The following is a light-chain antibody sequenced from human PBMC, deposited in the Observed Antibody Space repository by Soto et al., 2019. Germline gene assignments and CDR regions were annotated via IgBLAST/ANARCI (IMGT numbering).Light chain of an antibody. CDR1: QSISTNY. V-gene: IGKV3-20*01. CDR2: GAS. CDR3: QHYGTSPTWT. J-gene: IGKJ1*01. Sequence: EIVLTQSPVTLSLSPGETATLSCRASQSISTNYLALYQQKPGQAPRPLNFGASSRASGIPGRFSGSGSGTDFTLTISRLEPEDFAVYYCQHYGTSPTWTFGQGTKVEIK.